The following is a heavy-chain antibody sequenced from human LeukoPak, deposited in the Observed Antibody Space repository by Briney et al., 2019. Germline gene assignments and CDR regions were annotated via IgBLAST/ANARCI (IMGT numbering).Heavy chain of an antibody. CDR2: IFYSGST. J-gene: IGHJ4*02. Sequence: TSETLSLTCTVSGGSISSSIYYWGWIRQPPGKGLEWTGSIFYSGSTYYNPSLKSRVTISVDTSKNQFSLKLSSVTAADTAVYYCARRARGSYLYYFDYWGQGTLVTVSS. CDR3: ARRARGSYLYYFDY. D-gene: IGHD3-10*01. V-gene: IGHV4-39*01. CDR1: GGSISSSIYY.